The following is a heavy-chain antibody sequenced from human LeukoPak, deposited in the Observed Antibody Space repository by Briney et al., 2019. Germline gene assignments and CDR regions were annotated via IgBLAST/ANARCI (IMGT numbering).Heavy chain of an antibody. CDR2: IKPDGSER. CDR3: AREWPYY. V-gene: IGHV3-7*04. CDR1: GFTFSSHW. J-gene: IGHJ4*02. Sequence: PGGSLRLSCAASGFTFSSHWMSWVRQAPGKGLEWVANIKPDGSERYYVDSVKGRFTISRDNAKNSLYPQMNSLRAEDTAVYYCAREWPYYWGQGTLVTVSS. D-gene: IGHD5-24*01.